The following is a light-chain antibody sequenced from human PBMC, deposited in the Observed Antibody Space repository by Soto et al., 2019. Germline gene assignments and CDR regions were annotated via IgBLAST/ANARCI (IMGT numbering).Light chain of an antibody. Sequence: QSVLTQPPSASGSPGQSVTISCTGTSSDVGGYNDVSWYQQHPGKAPKLMIYEVSKRPSGVPDRFSGSKSGNTASLTVSGLQAEDEADYYCSSYAGSNLWVFGGGTKVTVL. V-gene: IGLV2-8*01. CDR1: SSDVGGYND. CDR3: SSYAGSNLWV. CDR2: EVS. J-gene: IGLJ3*02.